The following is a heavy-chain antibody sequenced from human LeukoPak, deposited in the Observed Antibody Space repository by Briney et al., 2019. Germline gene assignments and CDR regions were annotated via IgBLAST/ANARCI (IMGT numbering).Heavy chain of an antibody. CDR2: IYYSGTT. Sequence: SETLSLTCDVSGGSISITSYYWAWIRQPPGKGLEWIGYIYYSGTTYYNPSLKSRVTISVDTSENQFSLKLSSVTAADTAVYYCARRRLVARRSDAFDVWGQGTMVSVSS. CDR1: GGSISITSYY. V-gene: IGHV4-39*01. D-gene: IGHD6-6*01. CDR3: ARRRLVARRSDAFDV. J-gene: IGHJ3*01.